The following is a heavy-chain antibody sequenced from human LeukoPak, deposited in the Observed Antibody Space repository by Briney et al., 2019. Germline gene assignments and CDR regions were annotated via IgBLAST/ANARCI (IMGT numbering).Heavy chain of an antibody. CDR3: ARSRGYYGSGSYYEPRDY. CDR2: IYYSGST. J-gene: IGHJ4*02. Sequence: SETLSLTCTVSGGSISSHYWSWIRQPPGKGLEWIGFIYYSGSTNYSPSLKSRVTISVDTSKNQFSLKLSSVTAADTAVYYCARSRGYYGSGSYYEPRDYWGQGTLVTVSS. D-gene: IGHD3-10*01. V-gene: IGHV4-59*11. CDR1: GGSISSHY.